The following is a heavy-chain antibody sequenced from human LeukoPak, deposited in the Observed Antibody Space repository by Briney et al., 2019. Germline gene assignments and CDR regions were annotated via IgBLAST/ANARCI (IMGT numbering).Heavy chain of an antibody. CDR3: AREQLVRDAFDI. Sequence: GGSLRLSCAASGFTFSSYAMSWVRQAPGKGLEWVSGISGGGGSIYHAESVKGRFTISRDNSKDTLYLQMNSLRAEDTAVYYCAREQLVRDAFDIWGQGTMVTVSS. J-gene: IGHJ3*02. D-gene: IGHD6-13*01. CDR2: ISGGGGSI. CDR1: GFTFSSYA. V-gene: IGHV3-23*01.